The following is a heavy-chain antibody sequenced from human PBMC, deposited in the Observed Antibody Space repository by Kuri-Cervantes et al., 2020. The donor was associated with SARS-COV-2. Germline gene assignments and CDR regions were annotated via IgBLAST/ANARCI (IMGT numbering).Heavy chain of an antibody. J-gene: IGHJ4*02. CDR3: VRGGIAATGPDDY. CDR1: GFTFSSYS. D-gene: IGHD6-13*01. Sequence: GGSLRLSCAASGFTFSSYSMNWVRQAPGKGLEWVSSISSSSSYIYYADSVKGRFSISRDNSKNTLFLQMNSLRAEDTAIYYCVRGGIAATGPDDYWGQGTLVTVSS. V-gene: IGHV3-21*04. CDR2: ISSSSSYI.